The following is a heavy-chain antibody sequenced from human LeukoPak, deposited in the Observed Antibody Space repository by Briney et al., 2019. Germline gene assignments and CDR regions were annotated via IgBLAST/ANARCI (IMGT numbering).Heavy chain of an antibody. J-gene: IGHJ3*02. CDR1: GGSFSGYY. CDR3: ASPGGTSNYDSSGYTAFDI. V-gene: IGHV4-34*01. Sequence: SETLSLTCAVYGGSFSGYYWSWIRQPPGKGLEWIGEINHSGSTNYNPSLKSRVTISVDTSKNQFSLKLSSVTAADTAVYYCASPGGTSNYDSSGYTAFDIWGQGTMVTVSS. CDR2: INHSGST. D-gene: IGHD3-22*01.